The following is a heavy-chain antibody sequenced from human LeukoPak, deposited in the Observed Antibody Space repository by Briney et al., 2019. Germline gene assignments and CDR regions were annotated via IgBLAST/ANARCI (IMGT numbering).Heavy chain of an antibody. CDR2: ISYDGSNK. D-gene: IGHD5-18*01. CDR1: GFTFSSYG. J-gene: IGHJ4*02. Sequence: GGSLRLSCAASGFTFSSYGMHWVRQAPGKGLEWVAVISYDGSNKYHADSVKGRFTISRDNSKNTLYLQMNSLRAEDTAVYYCAREGLTDTAMMTPVGYWGQGTLVTVSS. V-gene: IGHV3-30*03. CDR3: AREGLTDTAMMTPVGY.